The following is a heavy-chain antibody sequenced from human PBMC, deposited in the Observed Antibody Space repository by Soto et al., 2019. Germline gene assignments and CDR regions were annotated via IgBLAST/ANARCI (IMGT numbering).Heavy chain of an antibody. CDR2: ISNNGINT. CDR3: AREWSISVAAPGY. D-gene: IGHD6-19*01. Sequence: QVQLVESGGGVVQPGRSLRLSCAASGFTFSTYTMYWVRQAPGKGLEWVATISNNGINTHYADSVKGRFTISRDNSKNTLYVQMNSVRAEDTAVYYCAREWSISVAAPGYWGQGTLVTVSS. J-gene: IGHJ4*02. CDR1: GFTFSTYT. V-gene: IGHV3-30-3*01.